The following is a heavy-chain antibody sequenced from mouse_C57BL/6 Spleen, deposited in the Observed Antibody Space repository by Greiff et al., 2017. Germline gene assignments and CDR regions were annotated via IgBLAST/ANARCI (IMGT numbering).Heavy chain of an antibody. D-gene: IGHD2-4*01. J-gene: IGHJ3*01. CDR3: ARHGYDYAWFAY. V-gene: IGHV5-6*01. CDR1: GFTFSSYG. Sequence: EVKLMESGGDLVKPGGSLKLSCAASGFTFSSYGMSWVRQTPDKRLEWVATISSGGSYTYYPDSVKGRFTISRDNAKNNLYLQMSSLKSEDTAMYYCARHGYDYAWFAYWGQGTLVTVSA. CDR2: ISSGGSYT.